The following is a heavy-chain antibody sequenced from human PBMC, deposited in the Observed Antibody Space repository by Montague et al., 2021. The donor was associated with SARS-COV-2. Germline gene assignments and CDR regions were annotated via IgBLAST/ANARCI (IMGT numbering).Heavy chain of an antibody. D-gene: IGHD3-10*01. Sequence: TLSLTCTVSGGSISSGGYYWSWIRQHPGKGLEWIGYIYYSRSTYYNPSLKSRVTISVDTSKNQFSLKLSSVTAADTAVYYCARVDNLVQGVLPAEDAFDIWGQGTMVTVSS. CDR3: ARVDNLVQGVLPAEDAFDI. CDR2: IYYSRST. V-gene: IGHV4-31*03. J-gene: IGHJ3*02. CDR1: GGSISSGGYY.